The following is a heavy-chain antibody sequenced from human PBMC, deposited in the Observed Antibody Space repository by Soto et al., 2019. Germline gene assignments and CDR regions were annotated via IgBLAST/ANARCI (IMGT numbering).Heavy chain of an antibody. Sequence: GGSLRLSFSASGFTFRSYSMNLVRQAPGKGLEGVSSISSSRRYIYYADSVKGRFTISRDNAKNSLYLQMNSLRAEDTAVYYCARSSTMATLDYWGQGT. J-gene: IGHJ4*02. CDR1: GFTFRSYS. CDR3: ARSSTMATLDY. D-gene: IGHD3-10*01. V-gene: IGHV3-21*01. CDR2: ISSSRRYI.